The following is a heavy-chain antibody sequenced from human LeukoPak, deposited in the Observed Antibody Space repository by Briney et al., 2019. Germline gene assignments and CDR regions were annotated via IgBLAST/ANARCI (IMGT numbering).Heavy chain of an antibody. CDR2: INTNTGNP. CDR3: ARVQGYCSTTSCYPHY. V-gene: IGHV7-4-1*02. Sequence: ASVKVSCTASGYTLTNYALNWVRQAPGQGLEWMGWINTNTGNPTYAQGFTGRFVFSLDTSVNTAYLQISSLKAEDTAIYYCARVQGYCSTTSCYPHYWGQGTLVTVSS. J-gene: IGHJ4*02. D-gene: IGHD2-2*01. CDR1: GYTLTNYA.